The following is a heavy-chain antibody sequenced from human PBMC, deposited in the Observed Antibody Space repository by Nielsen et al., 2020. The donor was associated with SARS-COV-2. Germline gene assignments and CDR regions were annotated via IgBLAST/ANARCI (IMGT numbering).Heavy chain of an antibody. Sequence: WVRQAPGQGLEWMGWMNPNSGNTGYAQKFQGRVTMTRNTSISTAYTELSSLRSEDTAVYYCARVRATQYYFDYWGQGTLVTVSS. D-gene: IGHD1-26*01. V-gene: IGHV1-8*01. CDR2: MNPNSGNT. J-gene: IGHJ4*02. CDR3: ARVRATQYYFDY.